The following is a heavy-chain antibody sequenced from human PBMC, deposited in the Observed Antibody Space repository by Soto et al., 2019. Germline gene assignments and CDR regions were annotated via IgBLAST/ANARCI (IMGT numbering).Heavy chain of an antibody. V-gene: IGHV3-7*01. D-gene: IGHD5-12*01. CDR1: GFTFSSYW. CDR3: ARGPSGYDSNY. Sequence: EVQLVESGGGLVQPGGSLRLSCAASGFTFSSYWMSWVRQAPGKGLEWVANIKQDGSEKYYVDSVKGRFIISRDNAKNSLYLQMNSLRAEDTAVYYCARGPSGYDSNYWGQGTLVTVSS. J-gene: IGHJ4*02. CDR2: IKQDGSEK.